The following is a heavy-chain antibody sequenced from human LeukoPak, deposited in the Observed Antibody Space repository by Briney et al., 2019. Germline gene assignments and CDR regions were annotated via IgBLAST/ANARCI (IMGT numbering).Heavy chain of an antibody. V-gene: IGHV3-74*01. D-gene: IGHD2-15*01. CDR2: INSDGSST. J-gene: IGHJ3*02. CDR1: GFTFSSYW. CDR3: ASSEDCSGGSCPVAFDI. Sequence: GGSLRLPCAASGFTFSSYWMHWVRQAPGKGLVWVSRINSDGSSTSYADSVKGRFTISRDNAKNTLYLQMNSLRAEDTAVYYCASSEDCSGGSCPVAFDIWGQGTMVTVSS.